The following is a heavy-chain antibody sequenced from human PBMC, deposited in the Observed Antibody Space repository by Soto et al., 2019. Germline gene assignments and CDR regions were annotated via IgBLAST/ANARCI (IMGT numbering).Heavy chain of an antibody. Sequence: SETLSLTCTVSGGSTGSSNYHWGWIRQPPGKGLEWIGSIYYSGSTSYNPSLRSRVTISVDTSRDQFSLNLNSVTAADTAVYYCARHRAWGGRYQDFDSWGQGILVTVSS. CDR3: ARHRAWGGRYQDFDS. J-gene: IGHJ4*02. CDR1: GGSTGSSNYH. CDR2: IYYSGST. D-gene: IGHD3-16*02. V-gene: IGHV4-39*01.